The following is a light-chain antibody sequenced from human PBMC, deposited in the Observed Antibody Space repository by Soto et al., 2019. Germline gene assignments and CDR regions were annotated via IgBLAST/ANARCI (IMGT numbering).Light chain of an antibody. CDR2: GAS. Sequence: ELVLTQSPGTLSLSPGERATLSCRASQSVSSSYLAWYQQKPGKAPRLLIYGASSRATGIPDRFSGSGSGTDFTLTISRLEPADFAVYYCQKYGRSPQTFGQGTKVDI. CDR3: QKYGRSPQT. J-gene: IGKJ1*01. CDR1: QSVSSSY. V-gene: IGKV3-20*01.